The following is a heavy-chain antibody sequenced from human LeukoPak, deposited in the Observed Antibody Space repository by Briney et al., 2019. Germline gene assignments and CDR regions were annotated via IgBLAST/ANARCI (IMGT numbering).Heavy chain of an antibody. V-gene: IGHV3-64*01. D-gene: IGHD6-25*01. Sequence: GGSLRLSCVVSGFTFSSYAIHWVREAPGKGLEYVSAISRDGASTFYANSVKGRFTTSRDNSKNMVWLQMGSLRPDDMGVYYCARSWGSSGFQPIDPLYGMDVWGQGTTVTVSS. CDR1: GFTFSSYA. CDR3: ARSWGSSGFQPIDPLYGMDV. CDR2: ISRDGAST. J-gene: IGHJ6*02.